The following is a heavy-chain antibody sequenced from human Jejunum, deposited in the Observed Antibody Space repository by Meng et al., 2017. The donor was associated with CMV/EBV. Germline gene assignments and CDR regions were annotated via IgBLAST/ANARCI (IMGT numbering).Heavy chain of an antibody. CDR3: AQRGPTYSSRYFDY. J-gene: IGHJ4*02. D-gene: IGHD3-22*01. V-gene: IGHV4-30-4*08. Sequence: SGATIYSGNYYWSWIRQHPVKGLEWIGYSSEIGNSDYNPSLECRALISMDTSQNQFSLILRSVTAADTAVYYCAQRGPTYSSRYFDYWGLGTLVTVSS. CDR1: GATIYSGNYY. CDR2: SSEIGNS.